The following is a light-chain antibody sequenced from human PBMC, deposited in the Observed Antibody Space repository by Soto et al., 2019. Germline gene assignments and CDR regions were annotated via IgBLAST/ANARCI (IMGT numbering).Light chain of an antibody. CDR2: AAS. CDR3: QKYNSAPLT. CDR1: QGIGIY. V-gene: IGKV1-27*01. J-gene: IGKJ4*01. Sequence: IQMTQSPSSLSASLGDRVTITCRASQGIGIYLAWFQQRPGKVPKLLIYAASTLQSGVPSRFSGSGSGTEFTLTICSLQPEDVATYYCQKYNSAPLTFGGGTKVDIK.